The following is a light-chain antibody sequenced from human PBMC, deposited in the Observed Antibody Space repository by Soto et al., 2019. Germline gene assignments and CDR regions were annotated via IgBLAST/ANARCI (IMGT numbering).Light chain of an antibody. V-gene: IGLV2-14*01. CDR2: AVS. J-gene: IGLJ2*01. CDR1: SSDVGGYNY. Sequence: QSALTQPASVSGSPGQSITISCTGTSSDVGGYNYVSWYQQHPGKAPKLIIYAVSNRPSGVSSRFSGSKSGNTASLTISGLQAEDEADYYCSSRSSYTTSSFVVFGGGTKVTVL. CDR3: SSRSSYTTSSFVV.